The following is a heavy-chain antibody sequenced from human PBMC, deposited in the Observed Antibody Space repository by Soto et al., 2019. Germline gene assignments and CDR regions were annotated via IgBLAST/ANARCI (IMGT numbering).Heavy chain of an antibody. V-gene: IGHV2-5*02. Sequence: QITLKESGPTLVKPTQTLTLTCTFSGFSLSTSGVGVGWIRQPPGTALEWLALIYWDDDKRYSPSLKSRLTITKAPSKNPAAPTMTHIDPVDTATYDCAHYGDTNWFDPWGQGTLVTVSS. D-gene: IGHD4-17*01. CDR2: IYWDDDK. CDR3: AHYGDTNWFDP. J-gene: IGHJ5*02. CDR1: GFSLSTSGVG.